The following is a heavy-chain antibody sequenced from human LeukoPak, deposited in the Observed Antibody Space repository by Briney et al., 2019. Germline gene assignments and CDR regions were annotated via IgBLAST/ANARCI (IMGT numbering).Heavy chain of an antibody. V-gene: IGHV1-2*04. CDR3: ARSPYSSGWYSSFFDY. CDR2: INPNSGDT. D-gene: IGHD6-19*01. J-gene: IGHJ4*02. CDR1: GYTFTGYY. Sequence: ASVKVSCKASGYTFTGYYMHWVRQAPGQGLEWMGWINPNSGDTNYAQKFQGWVTMTRDTSISTAYMELSRLRSDDTAVYYCARSPYSSGWYSSFFDYWGQGTLVTVSS.